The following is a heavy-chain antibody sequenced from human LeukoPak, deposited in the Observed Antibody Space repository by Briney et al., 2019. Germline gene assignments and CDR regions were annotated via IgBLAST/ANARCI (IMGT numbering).Heavy chain of an antibody. V-gene: IGHV1-2*02. J-gene: IGHJ5*02. CDR2: INPNSGGT. D-gene: IGHD6-19*01. CDR1: GYTFTGYY. Sequence: ASVKVSCKASGYTFTGYYMHWVRQAPGQGLEWMGWINPNSGGTNCAQKFQGRVTMTRDTSISTAYMELSRLRSDDTAVYYCAREVAVAGGWFDPWGQGTLVTVSS. CDR3: AREVAVAGGWFDP.